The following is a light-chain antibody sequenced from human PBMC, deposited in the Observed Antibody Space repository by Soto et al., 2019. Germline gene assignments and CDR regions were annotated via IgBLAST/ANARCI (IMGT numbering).Light chain of an antibody. CDR2: GAS. Sequence: EIVLTQSPGTLSLSPGDTATLSCRASQSVSNTYLAWYQQQPGQAPRLLMYGASTRATGMPARFSGSGSGTEFTLTISSLQSEDFAVYYCHQYNNWHPWTFGQGTKVDNK. J-gene: IGKJ1*01. V-gene: IGKV3-15*01. CDR1: QSVSNT. CDR3: HQYNNWHPWT.